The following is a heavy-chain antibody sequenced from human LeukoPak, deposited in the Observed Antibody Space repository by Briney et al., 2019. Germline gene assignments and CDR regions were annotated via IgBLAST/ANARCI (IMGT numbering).Heavy chain of an antibody. CDR1: GGSISSGNYY. Sequence: SQTLSLTCTVSGGSISSGNYYWSWIRQPPGKGLEWIGYIYYSGSTYYNPSLKSRVTISVDTSKNQFSLKLSSVTAADTAVYYCALAMISFGGVIDTFDYWGQGTLVTVSS. J-gene: IGHJ4*02. D-gene: IGHD3-16*02. CDR3: ALAMISFGGVIDTFDY. V-gene: IGHV4-30-4*01. CDR2: IYYSGST.